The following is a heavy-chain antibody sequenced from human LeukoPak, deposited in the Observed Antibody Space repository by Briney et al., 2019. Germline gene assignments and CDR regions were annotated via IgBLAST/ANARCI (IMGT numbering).Heavy chain of an antibody. V-gene: IGHV1-2*02. D-gene: IGHD3-22*01. CDR1: GYTFTGYY. J-gene: IGHJ4*02. CDR2: INPNSGGT. CDR3: ARFYYDCSGYETYYFDY. Sequence: ASVKVSCKASGYTFTGYYMHWVRQAPGQGLEWMGWINPNSGGTNYAQKFQGRVTMTRDTSISTAYMELSRLRSDDTAVYYCARFYYDCSGYETYYFDYWGQGTLVTVSS.